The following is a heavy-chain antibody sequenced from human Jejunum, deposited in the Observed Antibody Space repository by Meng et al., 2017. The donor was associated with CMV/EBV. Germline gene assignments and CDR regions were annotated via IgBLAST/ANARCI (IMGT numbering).Heavy chain of an antibody. CDR3: ARRPSVIPVSYYGMDV. CDR1: FSISNNY. D-gene: IGHD2-21*01. V-gene: IGHV3-53*01. J-gene: IGHJ6*02. CDR2: IYSGGST. Sequence: FSISNNYVSWVRQAPGKGLEFVSVIYSGGSTYYAASVKGRFTISRDNAQNTVFLQMNSLRTEDTAVYYCARRPSVIPVSYYGMDVWGQGTTVTVS.